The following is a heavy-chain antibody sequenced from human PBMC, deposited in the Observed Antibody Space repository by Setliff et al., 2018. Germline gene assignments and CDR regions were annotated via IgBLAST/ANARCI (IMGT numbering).Heavy chain of an antibody. CDR3: TRGTFSDFWSGDYYDY. V-gene: IGHV3-48*01. CDR2: ISSDSRTT. J-gene: IGHJ4*02. CDR1: GFTVRTYS. D-gene: IGHD3-3*01. Sequence: GGSLRLSCAASGFTVRTYSLNWVRQAPGRGLEWISFISSDSRTTYYADSVKGRFTISRDNAKNTLDLQMNSLRAEDSAMYYCTRGTFSDFWSGDYYDYWGQGTLVTVSS.